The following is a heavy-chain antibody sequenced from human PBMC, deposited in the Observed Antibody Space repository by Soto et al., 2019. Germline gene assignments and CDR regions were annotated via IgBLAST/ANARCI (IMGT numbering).Heavy chain of an antibody. V-gene: IGHV3-23*01. CDR2: ISGSGGST. CDR3: AYTCTYQVRGVVIFARSLDI. Sequence: AIRRVRKTTKKGLEWVSAISGSGGSTYYADSVKGRFTISRDNSKNTLYLQMNSLRAEDTAVYYCAYTCTYQVRGVVIFARSLDIWGKGIMV. CDR1: A. J-gene: IGHJ3*02. D-gene: IGHD3-10*01.